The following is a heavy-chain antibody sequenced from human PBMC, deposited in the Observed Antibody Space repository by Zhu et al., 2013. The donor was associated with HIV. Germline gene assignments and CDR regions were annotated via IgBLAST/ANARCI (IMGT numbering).Heavy chain of an antibody. CDR1: AYTFTDNY. J-gene: IGHJ4*02. D-gene: IGHD5-12*01. V-gene: IGHV1-2*02. CDR2: INLNSGGT. Sequence: QVQLVQSGAEVKKPGASVKVSCRASAYTFTDNYINWVRQVPGQGLEWIGWINLNSGGTSYAQKFQGRVTMTRDTSITTAYMELSRLRSDDTAVYYCARGYSGYGSDYWGQGTLVTVSS. CDR3: ARGYSGYGSDY.